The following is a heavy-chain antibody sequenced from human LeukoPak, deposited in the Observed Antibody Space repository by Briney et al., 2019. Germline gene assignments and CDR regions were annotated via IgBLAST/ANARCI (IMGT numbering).Heavy chain of an antibody. V-gene: IGHV3-33*01. J-gene: IGHJ4*02. CDR1: GFSFNKYG. CDR2: IWYDGSNK. Sequence: GGSLRLSCAASGFSFNKYGMHWVRPAPGKGPEWVAVIWYDGSNKYYADSVKGRFTISRDNSKNTLYLQMNSLRAEDTAVYYCARDWDSYGNTIFDFWGQGTLVTVSS. CDR3: ARDWDSYGNTIFDF. D-gene: IGHD5-18*01.